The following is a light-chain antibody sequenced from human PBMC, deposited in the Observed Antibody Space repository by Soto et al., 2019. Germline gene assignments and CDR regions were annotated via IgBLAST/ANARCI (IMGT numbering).Light chain of an antibody. V-gene: IGKV3-11*01. J-gene: IGKJ5*01. CDR3: HQRSNWPPRIT. CDR2: DAS. Sequence: EIVLTQSPATLSLSPGERATLSCRASQSVSSYLAWYQQKPGQAPRLLIYDASNRATGIPARFSGSGSGTDFTLTISSLEPEDFAVYYCHQRSNWPPRITFGKGTRLEIK. CDR1: QSVSSY.